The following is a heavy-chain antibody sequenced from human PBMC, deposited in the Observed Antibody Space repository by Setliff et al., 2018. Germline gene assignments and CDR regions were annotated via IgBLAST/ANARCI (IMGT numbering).Heavy chain of an antibody. CDR2: MYPGRNT. D-gene: IGHD4-17*01. CDR1: GYSISSGHY. V-gene: IGHV4-38-2*02. CDR3: ARDKGDGYGVDAYAGGGFDI. J-gene: IGHJ3*02. Sequence: SETLSLTCNVSGYSISSGHYWGWIRQPPGKGLEWIGSMYPGRNTYYNPSLKSRVTMSVDTSKRQFSLKLNSVTAADTAVYYCARDKGDGYGVDAYAGGGFDIWGQGTMVTVSS.